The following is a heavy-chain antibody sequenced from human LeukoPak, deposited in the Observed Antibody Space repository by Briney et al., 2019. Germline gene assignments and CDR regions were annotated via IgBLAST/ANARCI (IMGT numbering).Heavy chain of an antibody. V-gene: IGHV3-21*01. D-gene: IGHD5-24*01. CDR3: VGDQADTQFDSGEMIPLAH. Sequence: GGSLRLSCGVSGFSFGDYSMNWVRQTPEKGLEWLSSIDSSGAYIYYADSVKGRVTIYRDNAKNSLFLQMSRLRAEDTAVYYCVGDQADTQFDSGEMIPLAHWGQGTLVIVSS. CDR1: GFSFGDYS. J-gene: IGHJ4*02. CDR2: IDSSGAYI.